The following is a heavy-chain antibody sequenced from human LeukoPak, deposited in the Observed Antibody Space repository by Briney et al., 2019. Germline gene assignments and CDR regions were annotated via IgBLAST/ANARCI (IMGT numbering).Heavy chain of an antibody. CDR3: ARGNYDSSGYYAFDI. J-gene: IGHJ3*02. Sequence: GASVKVSCKASGYTFTSYAMHWVHQAPGQRLEWMGWINAGNGNTKYSQEFQGRVTITRDTSASTAYMELSSLRSEDMAVYYCARGNYDSSGYYAFDIWGQGTMVTVSS. CDR1: GYTFTSYA. CDR2: INAGNGNT. V-gene: IGHV1-3*03. D-gene: IGHD3-22*01.